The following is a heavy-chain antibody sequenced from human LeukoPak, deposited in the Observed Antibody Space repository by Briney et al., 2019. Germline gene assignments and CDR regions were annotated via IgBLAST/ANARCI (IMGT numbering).Heavy chain of an antibody. V-gene: IGHV3-30-3*01. Sequence: GGSLRLSCAASGFTFSNYAMHWVRQAPGKGLEWVAVISYDGSNKYYADSVKGRFTISRDNANNFLILQADSLRPEDTAVYYCARDGSPNYGYYAFFDNWGQGTLVTVSS. CDR1: GFTFSNYA. CDR2: ISYDGSNK. J-gene: IGHJ4*02. D-gene: IGHD4-17*01. CDR3: ARDGSPNYGYYAFFDN.